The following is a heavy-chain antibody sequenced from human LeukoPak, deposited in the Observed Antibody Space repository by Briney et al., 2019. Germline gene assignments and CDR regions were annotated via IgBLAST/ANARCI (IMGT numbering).Heavy chain of an antibody. CDR1: GYRFTTDY. CDR3: ARRVESSLGWYFDL. J-gene: IGHJ2*01. Sequence: GESLKISCKASGYRFTTDYIGWVRQMPGKGLEWMGIIYPGDSDTRYSPSFQGQVTISADKSISTAYLQWSSLKASDTAMYYCARRVESSLGWYFDLWGRGTLVTVSS. CDR2: IYPGDSDT. V-gene: IGHV5-51*01. D-gene: IGHD5-24*01.